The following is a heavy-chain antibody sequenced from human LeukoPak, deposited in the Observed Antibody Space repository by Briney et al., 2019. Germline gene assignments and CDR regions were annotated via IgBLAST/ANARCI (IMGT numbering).Heavy chain of an antibody. V-gene: IGHV4-34*01. CDR1: GGSFSGYY. CDR3: ARAAYCSGGSCYYNYYGMDV. D-gene: IGHD2-15*01. CDR2: TNHSGST. Sequence: PSETLSLTCAVYGGSFSGYYWSWIRQPPGKGLEWIGETNHSGSTNYNPSPKSRVTISVDTSKNQFSLKLSSVTAADTAVYYCARAAYCSGGSCYYNYYGMDVWGKGTTVTVSS. J-gene: IGHJ6*04.